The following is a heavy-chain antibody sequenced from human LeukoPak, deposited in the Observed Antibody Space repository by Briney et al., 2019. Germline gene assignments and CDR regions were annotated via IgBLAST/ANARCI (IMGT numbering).Heavy chain of an antibody. CDR3: ARGDTTTDAFDI. D-gene: IGHD5-12*01. CDR2: VTAFNENT. J-gene: IGHJ3*02. Sequence: ASVKVSCKASGFALTTYNIVWLRQAPGQGLEWVGWVTAFNENTHYSRRVQGRVTMTRDTAIVTAYMELSSLRSEDTAVYYCARGDTTTDAFDIWGQGTMVTVSS. CDR1: GFALTTYN. V-gene: IGHV1-8*02.